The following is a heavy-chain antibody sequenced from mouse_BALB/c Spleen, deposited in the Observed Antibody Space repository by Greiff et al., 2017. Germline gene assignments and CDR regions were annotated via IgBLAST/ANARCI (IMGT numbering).Heavy chain of an antibody. V-gene: IGHV5-6*01. CDR2: ISSGGSYT. D-gene: IGHD1-1*01. CDR3: ARPITTVVAKGLAY. Sequence: EVQLVESGGDLVKPGGSLKLSCAASGFTFSSYGMSWVRQTPDKRLEWVATISSGGSYTYYPDSVKGRFTISRDNAKNTLYLQMSSLKSEDTAMYYGARPITTVVAKGLAYWGQGTLVTVSA. J-gene: IGHJ3*01. CDR1: GFTFSSYG.